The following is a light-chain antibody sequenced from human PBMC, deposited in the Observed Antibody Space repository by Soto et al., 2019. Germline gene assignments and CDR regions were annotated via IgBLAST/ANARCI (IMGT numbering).Light chain of an antibody. Sequence: DIQMTQSPSSLSASVGDRVTITCRTSQSISTYLNWYQQKPGKAPKLLIYGVFSLESGVPSRFSGGGSGTDFTLTISSLQPEDSAAYYCQQSYSTPPTFGRGTKVEIK. V-gene: IGKV1-39*01. CDR3: QQSYSTPPT. CDR2: GVF. J-gene: IGKJ2*01. CDR1: QSISTY.